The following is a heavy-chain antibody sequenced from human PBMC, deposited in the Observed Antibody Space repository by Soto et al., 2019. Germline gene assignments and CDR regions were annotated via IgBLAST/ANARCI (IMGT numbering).Heavy chain of an antibody. CDR1: GYSFTSYW. D-gene: IGHD1-20*01. CDR2: IYPGDSDT. CDR3: ARLSYNWNANSYYYGMDV. Sequence: GESLNISCKGSGYSFTSYWIGWVRQMAGKGLEWMGIIYPGDSDTRYSPSFQGQVTISADKSISTAYLQWSSLKASDTAMYYCARLSYNWNANSYYYGMDVWGQGTTVTVSS. J-gene: IGHJ6*02. V-gene: IGHV5-51*01.